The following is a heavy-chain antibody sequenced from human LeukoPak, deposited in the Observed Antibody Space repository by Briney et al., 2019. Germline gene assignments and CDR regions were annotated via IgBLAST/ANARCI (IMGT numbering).Heavy chain of an antibody. J-gene: IGHJ3*02. CDR2: ISYDGSNK. Sequence: GGSLRLSCAASGFTFSSYAMHWVRQAPGKGLEWVAVISYDGSNKYYADSVKGRFTISRDNSKNTLYLQMNSLRAEDTAVYYCARDQYYDVLTGYDAFDIWGQGTMVTVSS. D-gene: IGHD3-9*01. CDR3: ARDQYYDVLTGYDAFDI. CDR1: GFTFSSYA. V-gene: IGHV3-30-3*01.